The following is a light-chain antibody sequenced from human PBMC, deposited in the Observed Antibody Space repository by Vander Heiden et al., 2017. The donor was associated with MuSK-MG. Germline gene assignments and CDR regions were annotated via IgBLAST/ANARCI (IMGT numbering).Light chain of an antibody. CDR2: KAS. CDR1: RSIGDW. Sequence: DIQVTQSPSTLSASVGDRVTIPCRAGRSIGDWLAWYQHKPGKAPKLLIQKASILLSGVPSRFTGSGSGTEFTLTISSLQPDDFATYYCQQYQRSSWTFGQGTKVEIK. V-gene: IGKV1-5*03. J-gene: IGKJ1*01. CDR3: QQYQRSSWT.